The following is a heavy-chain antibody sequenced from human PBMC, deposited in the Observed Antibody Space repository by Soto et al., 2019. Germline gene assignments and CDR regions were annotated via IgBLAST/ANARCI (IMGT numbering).Heavy chain of an antibody. CDR1: GGSISSYY. D-gene: IGHD6-13*01. J-gene: IGHJ3*02. Sequence: SETLSLTCTVSGGSISSYYWSWIRQPPGKGLGWIGYISYSGSTNYNPSLKSRVTISVDTSNNQFSLKLSSVTAADTAVYYCARHISSSWRRAFDIWGQGTMVTVSS. CDR3: ARHISSSWRRAFDI. CDR2: ISYSGST. V-gene: IGHV4-59*08.